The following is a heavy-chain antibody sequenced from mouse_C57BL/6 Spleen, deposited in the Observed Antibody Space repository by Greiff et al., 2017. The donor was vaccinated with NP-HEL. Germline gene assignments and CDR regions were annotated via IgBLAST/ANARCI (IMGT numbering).Heavy chain of an antibody. Sequence: EVQLQQSGPELVKPGASVKISCKASGYTFTDYYMNWVKQSHGKSLEWIGDINPNNGGTSYNQKFKGKATLTVDKSSSPAYMELRSLTSEDAAVYYCARNEGFGPCDDWGQGTTLTVSA. CDR1: GYTFTDYY. V-gene: IGHV1-26*01. D-gene: IGHD3-3*01. J-gene: IGHJ2*01. CDR2: INPNNGGT. CDR3: ARNEGFGPCDD.